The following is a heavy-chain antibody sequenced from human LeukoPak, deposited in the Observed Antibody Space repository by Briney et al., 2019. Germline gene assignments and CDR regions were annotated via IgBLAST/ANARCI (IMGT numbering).Heavy chain of an antibody. J-gene: IGHJ6*03. Sequence: SVKVSCKASGGTFSSYAISWVRQAPGQGLEWMGGIIPIFGTANYAQKFQGRVTITADKSTSTAYMELRSLRSDDTAVYYCARVSDAGYYSYYYMDVWGKGTTVTISS. V-gene: IGHV1-69*06. CDR2: IIPIFGTA. CDR3: ARVSDAGYYSYYYMDV. D-gene: IGHD3-10*01. CDR1: GGTFSSYA.